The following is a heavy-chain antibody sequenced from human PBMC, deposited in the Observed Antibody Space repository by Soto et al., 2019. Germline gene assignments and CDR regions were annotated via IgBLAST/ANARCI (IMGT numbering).Heavy chain of an antibody. D-gene: IGHD3-22*01. J-gene: IGHJ4*02. V-gene: IGHV4-59*01. Sequence: SETLSLTCTVSGGSISSYYWSWIRQPPGKGLEWIGYIYYSGSTNYNPSLKSRVTISVDTSKNQFSLKLSSVTAADTAVYYCARGPPHYYDSSGYYSAWGQGTLVTVSS. CDR1: GGSISSYY. CDR3: ARGPPHYYDSSGYYSA. CDR2: IYYSGST.